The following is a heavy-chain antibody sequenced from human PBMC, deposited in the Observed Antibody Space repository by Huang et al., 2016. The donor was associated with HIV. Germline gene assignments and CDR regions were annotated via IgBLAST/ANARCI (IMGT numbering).Heavy chain of an antibody. V-gene: IGHV1-18*01. D-gene: IGHD3-22*01. CDR2: IIGDRSDT. J-gene: IGHJ3*02. Sequence: QNQLMQSGPELKLPGASVKSSCKASGYPFTIYGIIWVRQAPGQGPEWMRGIIGDRSDTEWAQKVQGIDTLTTDTSTNIAYMELRSLRSDDTAKYYCARDPKYHRIGYYRQRRGIDIWGQGTMVIVSS. CDR1: GYPFTIYG. CDR3: ARDPKYHRIGYYRQRRGIDI.